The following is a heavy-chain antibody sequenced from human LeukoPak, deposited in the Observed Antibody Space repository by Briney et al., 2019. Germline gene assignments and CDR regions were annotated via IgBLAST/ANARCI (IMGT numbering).Heavy chain of an antibody. CDR1: GGSISSYY. Sequence: SSETLSLTCTVSGGSISSYYWSWIRQPPAKGLEWIGYISYTGSTTYNPSLKSRVTISMDTSKNQFSLKLSSVTAADTAMYYCARHTAGTTEDYWGQGTLVTVSS. CDR3: ARHTAGTTEDY. CDR2: ISYTGST. V-gene: IGHV4-59*08. J-gene: IGHJ4*02. D-gene: IGHD1-1*01.